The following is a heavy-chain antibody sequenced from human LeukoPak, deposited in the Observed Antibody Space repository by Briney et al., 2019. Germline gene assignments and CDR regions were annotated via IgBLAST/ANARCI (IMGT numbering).Heavy chain of an antibody. V-gene: IGHV1-8*01. D-gene: IGHD1-26*01. CDR1: GYTFTSYD. Sequence: GASVKVSCKASGYTFTSYDINWVRQATGQGLEWMGWMNPNSGNTGYAQKFQGRVTMTRNTSISTAYMELSRLRSDDTAVYYCARAIVPPYNWFDPWGQGTLVTVSS. CDR3: ARAIVPPYNWFDP. J-gene: IGHJ5*02. CDR2: MNPNSGNT.